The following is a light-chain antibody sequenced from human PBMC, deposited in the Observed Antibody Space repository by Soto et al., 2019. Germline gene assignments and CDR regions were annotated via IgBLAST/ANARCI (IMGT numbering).Light chain of an antibody. J-gene: IGKJ4*01. V-gene: IGKV3-15*01. CDR3: QQYSTWPPLT. Sequence: EIVMTQSPATLSLSPGERATLSCRASQSIANNLAWYQQKPGQAPRLLIYSATTRATGIPARFSGSGSGTDFTLTISSLHSKDFAIYYCQQYSTWPPLTFGGGTKVEIK. CDR1: QSIANN. CDR2: SAT.